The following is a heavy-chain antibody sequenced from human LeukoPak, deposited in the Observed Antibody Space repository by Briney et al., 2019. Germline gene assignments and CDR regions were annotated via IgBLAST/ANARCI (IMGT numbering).Heavy chain of an antibody. D-gene: IGHD3-22*01. J-gene: IGHJ1*01. CDR1: GFTFSTYW. CDR3: ARAPSEIGGYYPEYFRH. CDR2: IKSDGST. V-gene: IGHV3-74*01. Sequence: KSGGPLRLSCAASGFTFSTYWMHWVRQAPGKGLVWVSRIKSDGSTNYADSVKGRFTISRDNAKNTVSLQMNSLRPEDTGVYYCARAPSEIGGYYPEYFRHWGQGTLVTVSS.